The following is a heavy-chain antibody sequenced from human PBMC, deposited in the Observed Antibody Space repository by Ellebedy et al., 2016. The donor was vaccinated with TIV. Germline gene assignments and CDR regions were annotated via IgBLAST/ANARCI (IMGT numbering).Heavy chain of an antibody. J-gene: IGHJ4*02. D-gene: IGHD3-10*01. CDR1: GFTLSTYT. Sequence: PGGSLRLSCAASGFTLSTYTMNWVRQAPGKGLEWLSSISSSRSYIYYADSVKGRFTISRDNGKRSLYLEMNSLRDDDTAIYYCARAYSMVRGLTISYYFDLWGQGSLVTVSS. CDR3: ARAYSMVRGLTISYYFDL. CDR2: ISSSRSYI. V-gene: IGHV3-21*01.